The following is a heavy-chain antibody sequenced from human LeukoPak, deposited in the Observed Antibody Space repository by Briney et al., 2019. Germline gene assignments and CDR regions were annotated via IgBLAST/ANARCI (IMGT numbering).Heavy chain of an antibody. CDR2: INPSGGST. CDR1: GYTFTSYY. CDR3: ARDLSGFSSSSWLDY. D-gene: IGHD6-6*01. Sequence: ASVKVSCKASGYTFTSYYMHWVRQAPGQGLEWMGIINPSGGSTSYAQKFQGRVTMTRDTSTSTVYMELSSLRSEDTAVYYCARDLSGFSSSSWLDYWGQGTLVTVSS. J-gene: IGHJ4*02. V-gene: IGHV1-46*01.